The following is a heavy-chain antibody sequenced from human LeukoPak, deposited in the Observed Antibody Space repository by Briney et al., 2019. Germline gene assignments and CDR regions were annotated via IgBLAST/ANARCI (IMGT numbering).Heavy chain of an antibody. CDR3: ASSTYYYYMDV. CDR1: GFTFSSYA. J-gene: IGHJ6*03. Sequence: GGSLRLSCAASGFTFSSYAMHWVRQAPGKGLEWVAVISYDGSNKYYADSVKGRFTISRDNSKNTLYLQMNSLRAEDTAVYYCASSTYYYYMDVWGTGTTVTVS. V-gene: IGHV3-30*04. D-gene: IGHD2-2*01. CDR2: ISYDGSNK.